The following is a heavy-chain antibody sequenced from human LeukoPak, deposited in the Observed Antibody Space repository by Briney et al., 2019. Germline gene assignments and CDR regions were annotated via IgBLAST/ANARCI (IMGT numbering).Heavy chain of an antibody. CDR2: ISGSGGST. V-gene: IGHV3-23*01. CDR1: GFTFSGYG. Sequence: GGSLRLSCAASGFTFSGYGMSWVRQAPGKGLEWVSAISGSGGSTYYADSVKGRFTISRDNSKNTLYLQMNSLRAEDTAVYYCAKWRSPRGNWFDPWGQGTLVTVSS. CDR3: AKWRSPRGNWFDP. J-gene: IGHJ5*02. D-gene: IGHD3-16*01.